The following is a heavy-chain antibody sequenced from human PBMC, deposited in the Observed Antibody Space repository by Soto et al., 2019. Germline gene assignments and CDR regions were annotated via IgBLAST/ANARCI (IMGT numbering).Heavy chain of an antibody. CDR1: GYTFTNYA. V-gene: IGHV1-3*01. J-gene: IGHJ2*01. D-gene: IGHD1-26*01. CDR2: INAGNGNT. CDR3: ARGGSLYWYFDL. Sequence: GASVKVSCKASGYTFTNYAMHWVRQAPGQRLEWMGWINAGNGNTKYSQKSQGRVTITRDTSASTAYMELSSLRSEDTAVYYCARGGSLYWYFDLWGRGTLVTVSS.